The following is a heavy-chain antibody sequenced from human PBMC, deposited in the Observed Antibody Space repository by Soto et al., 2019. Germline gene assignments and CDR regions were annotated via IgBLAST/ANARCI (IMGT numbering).Heavy chain of an antibody. CDR3: ATATYELGYCSSTSCYHFRY. J-gene: IGHJ4*02. Sequence: ASVKVSCKVSGYTLTELSMHWVRQAPGKGLEWMGGFDPEDGETIYAQKFQGRVTMTEDTSTDTAYMELSSLRSEDTAVYYCATATYELGYCSSTSCYHFRYWGQGTLVTVSS. CDR1: GYTLTELS. V-gene: IGHV1-24*01. CDR2: FDPEDGET. D-gene: IGHD2-2*01.